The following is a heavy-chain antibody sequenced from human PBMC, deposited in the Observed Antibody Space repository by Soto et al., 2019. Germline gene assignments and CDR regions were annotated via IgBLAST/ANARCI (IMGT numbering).Heavy chain of an antibody. CDR2: IHYSGNT. J-gene: IGHJ4*02. CDR3: AIGHYDFWSGYFATFEF. CDR1: GGSISNYC. V-gene: IGHV4-59*08. D-gene: IGHD3-3*01. Sequence: TLPLPCTVSGGSISNYCWSWIRQPPRKGMEWIGYIHYSGNTKYNPSLKSRVTISADTSKNQFSLKLSSVTAADTAVYFCAIGHYDFWSGYFATFEFWGKGTLVPV.